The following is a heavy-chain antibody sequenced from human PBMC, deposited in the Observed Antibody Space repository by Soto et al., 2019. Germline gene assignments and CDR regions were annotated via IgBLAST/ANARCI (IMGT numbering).Heavy chain of an antibody. V-gene: IGHV3-48*01. D-gene: IGHD4-17*01. Sequence: GGSLRLSCAASGFTFSCYSRNWVRPAPGKGLEWLSYISGSASTIYYADSVKGRFTISRDNAKNSLYLQVDGLRVEDTAVYYCARDLYGDYAVEKWGQGILVTVSS. CDR2: ISGSASTI. CDR3: ARDLYGDYAVEK. J-gene: IGHJ4*02. CDR1: GFTFSCYS.